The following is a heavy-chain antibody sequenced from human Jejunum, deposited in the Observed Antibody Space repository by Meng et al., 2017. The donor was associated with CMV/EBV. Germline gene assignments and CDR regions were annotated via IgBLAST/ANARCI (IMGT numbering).Heavy chain of an antibody. D-gene: IGHD1-26*01. J-gene: IGHJ4*02. V-gene: IGHV4-59*01. CDR3: ARDPTNGSPTGFDY. Sequence: VPGGSSGLYYWNWLRQPPGKGLEWIGYISYSGRTTYHPSLRSRVTISLDKSKNQLSLKLSSVTAADTAVYYCARDPTNGSPTGFDYWGQGTLVTVSS. CDR2: ISYSGRT. CDR1: GGSSGLYY.